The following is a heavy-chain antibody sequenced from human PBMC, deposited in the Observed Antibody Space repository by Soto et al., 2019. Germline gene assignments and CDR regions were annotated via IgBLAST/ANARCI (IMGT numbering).Heavy chain of an antibody. CDR2: IYHSGST. CDR3: ARHPSDFWFDP. Sequence: SETLSLTCTVSGGSISSGGYSWSWIRQPPGKGLEWIGYIYHSGSTYYNPSLKSRVTVSVDTSKNQFSLKLSSVTAADTAVYYCARHPSDFWFDPWGQGTLVTVSS. CDR1: GGSISSGGYS. V-gene: IGHV4-30-2*03. D-gene: IGHD2-21*02. J-gene: IGHJ5*02.